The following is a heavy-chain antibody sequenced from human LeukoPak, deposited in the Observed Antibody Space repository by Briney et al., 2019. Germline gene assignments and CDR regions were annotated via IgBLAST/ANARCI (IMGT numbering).Heavy chain of an antibody. D-gene: IGHD2-8*01. J-gene: IGHJ6*02. Sequence: ASVKVSCKASGGTFSSYAISWVRQAPGQGLEWMGGIIPIFGTANYAQKFQGRVTITADESTSTAYMELSSLRSEDTAVYYCARSTQLMVYADYYYGMDVWGQGTTVTVSS. CDR3: ARSTQLMVYADYYYGMDV. CDR2: IIPIFGTA. V-gene: IGHV1-69*13. CDR1: GGTFSSYA.